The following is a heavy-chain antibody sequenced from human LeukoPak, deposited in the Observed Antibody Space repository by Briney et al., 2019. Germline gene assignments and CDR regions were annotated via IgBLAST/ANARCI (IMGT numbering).Heavy chain of an antibody. J-gene: IGHJ5*02. CDR3: ARVGYCSSTSCYWDWFDP. CDR2: IYHSGST. D-gene: IGHD2-2*01. CDR1: GGSISSSNW. V-gene: IGHV4-4*02. Sequence: SETLSLTCAVSGGSISSSNWWSWVRQPPGKGLEWIGEIYHSGSTNYNPSLKSRVTISVDKSKNQFSLKLSSVTAADTAVYYCARVGYCSSTSCYWDWFDPWGQGTLVTVSS.